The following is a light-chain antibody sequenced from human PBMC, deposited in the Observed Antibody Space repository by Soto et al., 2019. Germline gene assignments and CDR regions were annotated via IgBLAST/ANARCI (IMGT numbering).Light chain of an antibody. CDR2: GAS. J-gene: IGKJ3*01. V-gene: IGKV3-15*01. CDR1: QSVSSN. Sequence: EIVMTQSPAPLSVSPGERATLSCRASQSVSSNLAWYQQKPGQAPRLLIYGASTRATGISARFSGSGSGTEFTLIISSLQSEDFAVYYCQHYNNWLVTFGPGTKVDIK. CDR3: QHYNNWLVT.